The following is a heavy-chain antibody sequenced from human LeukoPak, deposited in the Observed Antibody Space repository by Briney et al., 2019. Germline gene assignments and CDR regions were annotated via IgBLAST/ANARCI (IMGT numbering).Heavy chain of an antibody. CDR2: ISDSGST. D-gene: IGHD7-27*01. CDR1: GGSIRGYS. Sequence: TETLSLTCTVSGGSIRGYSWSWLRQPPGKGLEWIGYISDSGSTYYNPSLKTRITISLDMSKNQFSLKLSSATAADTAVYYCARWGRPNFDYWGQGTLVT. V-gene: IGHV4-59*01. CDR3: ARWGRPNFDY. J-gene: IGHJ4*02.